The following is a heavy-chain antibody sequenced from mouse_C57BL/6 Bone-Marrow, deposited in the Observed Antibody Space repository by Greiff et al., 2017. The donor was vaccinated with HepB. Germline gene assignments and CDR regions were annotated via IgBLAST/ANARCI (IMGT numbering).Heavy chain of an antibody. CDR2: ISNGGGST. CDR1: GFTFSDYY. V-gene: IGHV5-12*01. J-gene: IGHJ3*01. D-gene: IGHD1-1*01. Sequence: EVKLVESGGGLVQPGGSLKLSCAASGFTFSDYYMYWVRQTPEKRLEWVAYISNGGGSTYYPDTVKGRFTISRDNAKNTLYLQMSRLKSEDTAMYYCARPHYYGSSLFAYWGQGTLVTVSA. CDR3: ARPHYYGSSLFAY.